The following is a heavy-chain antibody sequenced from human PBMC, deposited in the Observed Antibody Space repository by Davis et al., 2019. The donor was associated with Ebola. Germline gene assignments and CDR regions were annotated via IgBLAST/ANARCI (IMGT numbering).Heavy chain of an antibody. CDR2: IYYSGST. CDR3: AREIHYYDSSRAAFDI. V-gene: IGHV4-59*12. J-gene: IGHJ3*02. D-gene: IGHD3-22*01. CDR1: GFTFSRSA. Sequence: GSLRLSCAASGFTFSRSAMSWIRQPPGKGLEWIGYIYYSGSTNYNPSLKSRVTISVDTSKNQFSLKLSSVTAADTAVYYCAREIHYYDSSRAAFDIWGQGTMVTVSS.